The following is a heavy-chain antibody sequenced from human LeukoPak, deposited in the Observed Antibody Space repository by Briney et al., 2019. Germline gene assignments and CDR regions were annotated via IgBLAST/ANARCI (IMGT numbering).Heavy chain of an antibody. CDR2: TYYRSKWYH. V-gene: IGHV6-1*01. D-gene: IGHD2-2*01. CDR3: ASFTRSPDAFDI. J-gene: IGHJ3*02. CDR1: GDSVSSNSAA. Sequence: SQTLSLTCAISGDSVSSNSAAWNWIRQSPSRGLEWLGRTYYRSKWYHDYAVSVKSRITINPDTSKNQFSLQLNSVTPEDTAVYYCASFTRSPDAFDIWGQGTMVTVSS.